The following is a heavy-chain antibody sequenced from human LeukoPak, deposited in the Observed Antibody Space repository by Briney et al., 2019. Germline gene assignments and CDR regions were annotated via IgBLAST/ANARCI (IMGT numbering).Heavy chain of an antibody. D-gene: IGHD3-22*01. Sequence: PGGSLRLSCAASGFTFSSDSMNWVRQAPGKGLEWVSSISSSSSYIYYADSVKGRFTISRDNAKNSLYLQMNSLRAEDTAVYYCAKDQAHYYDSSGDAFDIWGQGTMVTVSS. CDR3: AKDQAHYYDSSGDAFDI. CDR1: GFTFSSDS. J-gene: IGHJ3*02. CDR2: ISSSSSYI. V-gene: IGHV3-21*04.